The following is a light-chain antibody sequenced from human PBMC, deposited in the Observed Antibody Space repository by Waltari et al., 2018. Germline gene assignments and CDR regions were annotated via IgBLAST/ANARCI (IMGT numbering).Light chain of an antibody. V-gene: IGLV2-8*01. J-gene: IGLJ3*02. Sequence: QSALTQPPSASGSPGPSVTIPCTGTSSDIGGYNYVSWYQQHPGKAPKLTIYEVTKRPSGVPDRFSASKSGNTASLTVSGLQAEDEADYYCSSFAGSTNWVFGGGTKLTVL. CDR1: SSDIGGYNY. CDR2: EVT. CDR3: SSFAGSTNWV.